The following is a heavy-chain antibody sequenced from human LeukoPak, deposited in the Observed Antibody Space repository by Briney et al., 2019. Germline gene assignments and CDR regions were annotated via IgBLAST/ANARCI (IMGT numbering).Heavy chain of an antibody. CDR3: ARLARRYDILTGYPPYYYYYYMDV. CDR1: GGSFSGYY. D-gene: IGHD3-9*01. CDR2: INHSGST. V-gene: IGHV4-34*01. Sequence: TSETLSPTCAVYGGSFSGYYWSWIRQPPGKGLEWIGEINHSGSTNYNPSLKSRVTISVDTSKNQFSLKLSSVTAADTAVYYCARLARRYDILTGYPPYYYYYYMDVWGKGTTVTISS. J-gene: IGHJ6*03.